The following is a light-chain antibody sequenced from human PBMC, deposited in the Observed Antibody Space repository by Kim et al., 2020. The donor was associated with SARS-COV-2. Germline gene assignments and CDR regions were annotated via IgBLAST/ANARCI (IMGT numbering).Light chain of an antibody. CDR1: HGIGRQ. V-gene: IGKV1-5*03. CDR3: QQYNNYSPWT. J-gene: IGKJ1*01. Sequence: DIQMTQSPSTLSASAGDRVTITCRARHGIGRQLAWYQQKPGKAPTLLIHKASILQSGVPSRFSGSGSGMDFTLTISSLQPDDFATYYYQQYNNYSPWTFGQGTKVEIK. CDR2: KAS.